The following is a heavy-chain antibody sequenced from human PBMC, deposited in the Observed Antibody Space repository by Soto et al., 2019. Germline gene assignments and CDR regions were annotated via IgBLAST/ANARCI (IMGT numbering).Heavy chain of an antibody. D-gene: IGHD1-26*01. CDR3: ARGLITGSQYSGGWYYFDS. J-gene: IGHJ4*02. Sequence: PSETLSLTCAVSGASVSSTKWWSWVRQSPGKGLEWIGEIHHSETTNYNPSLKSRVTISIDKSKNQFSLELSSVTAADTAVYYCARGLITGSQYSGGWYYFDSWGQGTQVTVSS. CDR2: IHHSETT. CDR1: GASVSSTKW. V-gene: IGHV4-4*02.